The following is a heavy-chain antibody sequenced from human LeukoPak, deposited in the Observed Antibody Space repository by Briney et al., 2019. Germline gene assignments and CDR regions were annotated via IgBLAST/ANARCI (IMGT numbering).Heavy chain of an antibody. V-gene: IGHV4-4*07. J-gene: IGHJ4*02. CDR2: IYISGNT. D-gene: IGHD3-16*01. Sequence: SETLSLTCTVSGDSMNNYYWTWMRQPAGKGLEWIGRIYISGNTMYNPSLQSRVTMSLDTSKNHFSLKLSSVTAADTAVYFCARWGVLHTYFDYWGQGTLVSVSS. CDR1: GDSMNNYY. CDR3: ARWGVLHTYFDY.